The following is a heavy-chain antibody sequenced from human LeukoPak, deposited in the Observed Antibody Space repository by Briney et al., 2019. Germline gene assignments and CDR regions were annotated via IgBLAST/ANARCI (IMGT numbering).Heavy chain of an antibody. D-gene: IGHD3-22*01. V-gene: IGHV4-30-2*01. J-gene: IGHJ2*01. CDR3: ARDADYDSSGYYSGYFDL. CDR1: GGSISSGGYS. Sequence: SETLSLTCAVSGGSISSGGYSWSWIRQPPGKGLEWIGYIYHSGSTYYNPSLRSRVTISVDRSKNQFSLKLSSVTAADTAVYYCARDADYDSSGYYSGYFDLWGRGTLVTVSS. CDR2: IYHSGST.